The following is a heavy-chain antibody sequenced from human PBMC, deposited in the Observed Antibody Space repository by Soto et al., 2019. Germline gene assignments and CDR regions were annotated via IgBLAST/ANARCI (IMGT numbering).Heavy chain of an antibody. D-gene: IGHD2-2*02. Sequence: EVQLVESGGGLVQPGGSLRLSCAASGFTFSTYWMHWVRQGPGKGLVWLSRINGDGSTTEYEDSVKGRFTISRGNDKNTLSLQIHSLRVEGTGVYYCARDDTPDYCGQGTLVTVSS. J-gene: IGHJ4*02. CDR1: GFTFSTYW. CDR3: ARDDTPDY. V-gene: IGHV3-74*03. CDR2: INGDGSTT.